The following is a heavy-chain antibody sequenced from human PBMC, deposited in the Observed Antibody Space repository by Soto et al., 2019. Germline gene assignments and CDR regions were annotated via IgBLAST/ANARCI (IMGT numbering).Heavy chain of an antibody. J-gene: IGHJ6*02. D-gene: IGHD6-13*01. CDR1: GGSFSGYY. CDR2: INRSGST. Sequence: SETLSLTCAVYGGSFSGYYWSWIRQPPGKGLEWIGEINRSGSTNYNPSLKSRVTISVDTSKNQFSLKLSSVTAADTAVYYCARAQYSSSWYPVGYYYGMDVWGQGTTVTVSS. CDR3: ARAQYSSSWYPVGYYYGMDV. V-gene: IGHV4-34*01.